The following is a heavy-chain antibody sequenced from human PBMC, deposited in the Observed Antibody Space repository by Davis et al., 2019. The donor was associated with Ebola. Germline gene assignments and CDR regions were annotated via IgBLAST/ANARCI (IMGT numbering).Heavy chain of an antibody. D-gene: IGHD5-24*01. Sequence: SLKISCTGSGFVFDDHAVHWVRQAPGKGLEWVAGINWNSAFIVYVDSVKGRFTISRDNAKNSVYLQMNSLRAEDTAIYYCVRFFFDLWGHGALVTVSA. CDR3: VRFFFDL. CDR1: GFVFDDHA. CDR2: INWNSAFI. J-gene: IGHJ4*01. V-gene: IGHV3-9*01.